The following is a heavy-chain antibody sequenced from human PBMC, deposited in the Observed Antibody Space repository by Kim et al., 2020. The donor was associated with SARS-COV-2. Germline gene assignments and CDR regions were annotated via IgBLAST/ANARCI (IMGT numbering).Heavy chain of an antibody. Sequence: ASVKVSCKASGYTFTSYSMHWVRQAPGQGLEWMGIINPSGGSTSYAQKFQGRVTMTRDTSTSTVYMELSSLRSEDTAVYYCARDGGVVVTAIFYYYYGMDVWGQGTTVTVSS. V-gene: IGHV1-46*01. CDR1: GYTFTSYS. CDR2: INPSGGST. J-gene: IGHJ6*02. CDR3: ARDGGVVVTAIFYYYYGMDV. D-gene: IGHD2-21*02.